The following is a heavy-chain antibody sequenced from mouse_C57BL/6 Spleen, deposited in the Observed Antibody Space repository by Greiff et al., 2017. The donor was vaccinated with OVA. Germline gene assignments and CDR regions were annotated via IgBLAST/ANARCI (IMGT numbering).Heavy chain of an antibody. J-gene: IGHJ2*01. CDR2: INPNNGGT. CDR3: ARRDPYYYGSSYFDY. V-gene: IGHV1-26*01. D-gene: IGHD1-1*01. Sequence: EVQLQQSGPELVKPGASVKISYKASGYTFTDYYMNWVKQSHGKSLEWIGDINPNNGGTSYNQKFKGKATLTVDKSSSTAYMELRSLTSEDSAVYYCARRDPYYYGSSYFDYWGQGTTLTVSS. CDR1: GYTFTDYY.